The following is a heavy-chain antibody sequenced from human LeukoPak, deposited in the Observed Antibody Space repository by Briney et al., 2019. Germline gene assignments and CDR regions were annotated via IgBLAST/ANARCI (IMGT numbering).Heavy chain of an antibody. D-gene: IGHD2-2*01. CDR2: ISAYNGNT. Sequence: ASVKVSCKASGYTSTSYGISWVRQAPGQGLEWMGWISAYNGNTNYAQKLQGRVTMTTDTSTSTAYMELRSQRSDDTAVYYCARPNIVVVPAVDYYYYMDVWGKGTTVTVSS. J-gene: IGHJ6*03. V-gene: IGHV1-18*01. CDR1: GYTSTSYG. CDR3: ARPNIVVVPAVDYYYYMDV.